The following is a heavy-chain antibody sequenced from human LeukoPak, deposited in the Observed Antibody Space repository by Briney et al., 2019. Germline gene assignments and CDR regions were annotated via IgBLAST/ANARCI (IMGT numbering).Heavy chain of an antibody. D-gene: IGHD6-13*01. CDR2: IYHSGST. CDR1: GGSISSGGYY. Sequence: SQTLSLTCTVSGGSISSGGYYWSWIRQPPGKGLEWIGYIYHSGSTYYNPSLKSRVTISVDRSKNQFSLKLSSVAAADTAVYYCARDRRQLAFDYWGRGTLVTVSS. CDR3: ARDRRQLAFDY. V-gene: IGHV4-30-2*01. J-gene: IGHJ4*02.